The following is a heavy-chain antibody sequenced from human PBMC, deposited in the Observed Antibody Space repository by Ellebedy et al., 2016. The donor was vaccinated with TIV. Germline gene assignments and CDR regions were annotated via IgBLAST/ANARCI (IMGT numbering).Heavy chain of an antibody. J-gene: IGHJ4*02. CDR2: ISPYNGHT. D-gene: IGHD4-17*01. Sequence: ASVKVSXKASGYTFTRNGISWVRQAPGQGLEWMGWISPYNGHTNYPRKFQGRVTMTTDTSTTTAYMELRSLRSDDTAVYYCARDRAYGDYDYWGQGTLVTVSS. CDR3: ARDRAYGDYDY. CDR1: GYTFTRNG. V-gene: IGHV1-18*01.